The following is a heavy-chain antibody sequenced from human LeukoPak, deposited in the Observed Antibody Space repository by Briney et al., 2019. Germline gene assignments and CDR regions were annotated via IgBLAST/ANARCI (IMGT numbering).Heavy chain of an antibody. CDR1: GFIFSSYG. CDR3: AKHDSGSYY. D-gene: IGHD3-22*01. V-gene: IGHV3-30*02. J-gene: IGHJ4*02. Sequence: GGSLRLSCAASGFIFSSYGMHWVRQAPGKGLEWVAFIRSGGSDKYYAGSVKGRFTISRDNSKNTLYLQMNSLRAEDTAVYYCAKHDSGSYYWGQGTLVTVSS. CDR2: IRSGGSDK.